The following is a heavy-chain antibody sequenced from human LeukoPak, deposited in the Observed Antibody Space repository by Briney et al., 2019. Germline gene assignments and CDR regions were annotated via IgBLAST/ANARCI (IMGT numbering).Heavy chain of an antibody. CDR3: ARDYGGTLEY. D-gene: IGHD4-23*01. CDR1: GFIFSSYG. CDR2: IWYDGSNK. Sequence: GGSLRLSCAAYGFIFSSYGMHWVRQAPGKGLEWVAVIWYDGSNKYYADSVKGRFTISRDNSKNTLYLQVNSLRAEDTAVYYCARDYGGTLEYWGQGTLVTVSS. V-gene: IGHV3-33*01. J-gene: IGHJ4*02.